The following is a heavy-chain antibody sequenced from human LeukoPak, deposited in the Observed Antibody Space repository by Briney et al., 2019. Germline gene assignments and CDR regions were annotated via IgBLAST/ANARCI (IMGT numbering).Heavy chain of an antibody. J-gene: IGHJ6*02. CDR2: INPNSGGT. CDR3: ARGEAARRQSRLGEVKARWWPVHRIGMDV. V-gene: IGHV1-2*02. D-gene: IGHD6-6*01. CDR1: GYTFTGYY. Sequence: ASVKVSCKASGYTFTGYYMHWVRQAPGQGLEWMGWINPNSGGTNYAQKFQGRVTMTRDTSISTAYMELSRLRSDDTAVYYCARGEAARRQSRLGEVKARWWPVHRIGMDVWGQGTTVTVSS.